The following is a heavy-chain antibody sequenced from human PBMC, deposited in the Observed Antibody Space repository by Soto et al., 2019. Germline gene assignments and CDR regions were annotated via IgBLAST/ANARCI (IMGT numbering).Heavy chain of an antibody. CDR3: ANQRTALSTFDP. Sequence: GASVKVSCKTSGGIFSSYAFNWVRQAPGNGLEWMGRIVPMFGTTNYTQKLQGRLTITADRSSSAAYLELSGLRSDDTAMYYCANQRTALSTFDPWGQGNLVTVSS. CDR2: IVPMFGTT. D-gene: IGHD2-2*01. V-gene: IGHV1-69*06. J-gene: IGHJ5*02. CDR1: GGIFSSYA.